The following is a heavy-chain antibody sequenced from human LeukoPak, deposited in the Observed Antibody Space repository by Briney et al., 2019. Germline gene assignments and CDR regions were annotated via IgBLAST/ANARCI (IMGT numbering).Heavy chain of an antibody. V-gene: IGHV3-20*04. J-gene: IGHJ4*02. CDR2: INWNGGST. Sequence: GGSLRLSCAASGFTFSSYSMNWVRQAPGKGLEWVSGINWNGGSTGYADSVKGRFTISRDNAKNSLYLQMNSLRAEDTALYYCARVNGNDALDYWGQGTLVTVSS. CDR1: GFTFSSYS. D-gene: IGHD1-1*01. CDR3: ARVNGNDALDY.